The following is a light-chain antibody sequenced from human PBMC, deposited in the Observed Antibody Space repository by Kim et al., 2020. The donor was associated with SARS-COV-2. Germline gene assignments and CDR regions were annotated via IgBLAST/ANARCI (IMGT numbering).Light chain of an antibody. CDR1: SLRTYY. J-gene: IGLJ2*01. CDR3: NSRDSSGNHP. CDR2: GKN. Sequence: SSELTQDPAVSVALGQTVRITCQGDSLRTYYASWYQQKPRQAPVLVIYGKNNRPSGIPDRFSGSSSGNTASLTITGAQAEDEADYYCNSRDSSGNHPFGG. V-gene: IGLV3-19*01.